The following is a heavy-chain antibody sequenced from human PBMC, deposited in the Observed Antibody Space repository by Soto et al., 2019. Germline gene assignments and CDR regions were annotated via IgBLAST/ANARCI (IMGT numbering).Heavy chain of an antibody. CDR2: INHSGST. CDR3: ARVIRIYGSGMRAFDI. CDR1: GGSFSGYY. J-gene: IGHJ3*02. D-gene: IGHD3-10*01. Sequence: PSETLSLTCAVYGGSFSGYYWSWIRQPPGKGLEWIGEINHSGSTNYNPSLKSRVTISVDTSKNQFSLKLSSVTAADTAVCYCARVIRIYGSGMRAFDIWGQGTMVTVSS. V-gene: IGHV4-34*01.